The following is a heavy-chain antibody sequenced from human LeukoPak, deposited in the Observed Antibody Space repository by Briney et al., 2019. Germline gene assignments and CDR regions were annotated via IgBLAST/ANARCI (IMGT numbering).Heavy chain of an antibody. Sequence: GGSLRLSCAASGFTFSNYGMNWVRQAPGRGLEWVSHISSSSTNINYADSVRGRFTISRDNAKSSLYLQMNSLRVEDRAVYYCARGGAARPDYWGQGTLVTVSA. J-gene: IGHJ4*02. CDR1: GFTFSNYG. V-gene: IGHV3-48*04. CDR3: ARGGAARPDY. CDR2: ISSSSTNI. D-gene: IGHD6-6*01.